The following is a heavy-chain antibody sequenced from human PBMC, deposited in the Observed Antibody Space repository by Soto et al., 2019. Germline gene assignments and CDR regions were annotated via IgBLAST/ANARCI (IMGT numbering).Heavy chain of an antibody. J-gene: IGHJ5*02. CDR3: ATFSRFFTISPFDA. CDR1: GDSISSVNW. V-gene: IGHV4-4*02. Sequence: QVHLQESGPGLVKPSETLSLTCGVSGDSISSVNWWSWVRQSPGKGLEWIGEIYHSGSTNYHPSLKSRVTLSVDKSKNQFSLQLTSVTAADTAVYYCATFSRFFTISPFDAWGQGILVTVSS. CDR2: IYHSGST. D-gene: IGHD3-3*01.